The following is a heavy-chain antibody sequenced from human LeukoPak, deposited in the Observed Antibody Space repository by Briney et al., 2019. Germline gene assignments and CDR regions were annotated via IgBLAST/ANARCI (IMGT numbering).Heavy chain of an antibody. V-gene: IGHV1-24*01. CDR1: GYTLTKLS. J-gene: IGHJ4*02. D-gene: IGHD5-12*01. CDR2: FDPEDGER. CDR3: ATGGYSGYDFFH. Sequence: ASVKVSCKVSGYTLTKLSMHWVRQAPGKGLEWMGNFDPEDGERINAQKFQGRVTMTEDTSTDTAYMELSSLRSEDTAVYYCATGGYSGYDFFHWGQGTLVTVSS.